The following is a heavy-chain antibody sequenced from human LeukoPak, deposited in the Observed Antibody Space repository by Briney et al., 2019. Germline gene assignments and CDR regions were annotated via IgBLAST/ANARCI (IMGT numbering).Heavy chain of an antibody. CDR3: AGDQGSGWFGY. J-gene: IGHJ5*01. V-gene: IGHV1-69*13. Sequence: SVNVSCKASGGTFSSYAISGVRQAPGQGLEWVGGIIPIFGTPNYAQTFQGRVPITPKESTSKAYMDLRRLQSRDKAVYYVAGDQGSGWFGYWGQGTLVTVSS. CDR2: IIPIFGTP. D-gene: IGHD3-3*01. CDR1: GGTFSSYA.